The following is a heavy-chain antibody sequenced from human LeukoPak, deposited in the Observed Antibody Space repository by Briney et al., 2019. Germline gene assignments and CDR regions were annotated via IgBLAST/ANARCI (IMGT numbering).Heavy chain of an antibody. V-gene: IGHV4-39*07. CDR3: ARVLRYCTNGVCYRFDY. J-gene: IGHJ4*02. CDR2: IYYSGST. Sequence: SETLSLTCTVSGGSISSSSYYWGWIRQPPGKGLEWIGSIYYSGSTYYNPSLESRVTISVDTSKNQFSLKLSSVTAADTAVYYCARVLRYCTNGVCYRFDYWGQGTLVTVSS. D-gene: IGHD2-8*01. CDR1: GGSISSSSYY.